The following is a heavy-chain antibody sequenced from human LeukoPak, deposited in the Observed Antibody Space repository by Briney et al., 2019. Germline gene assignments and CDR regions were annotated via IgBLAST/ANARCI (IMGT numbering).Heavy chain of an antibody. Sequence: SQTLSLTCAVSGGSISSGGYSWSWIRQPPGKGLEWIGYIYHTGNTYYNPSLKSRVIISIDRSKNQFSLKLSSVTAADTAVFYCARGVGSSSWYYFDHWGQGTLVTVSS. CDR1: GGSISSGGYS. J-gene: IGHJ4*02. CDR2: IYHTGNT. D-gene: IGHD6-13*01. CDR3: ARGVGSSSWYYFDH. V-gene: IGHV4-30-2*01.